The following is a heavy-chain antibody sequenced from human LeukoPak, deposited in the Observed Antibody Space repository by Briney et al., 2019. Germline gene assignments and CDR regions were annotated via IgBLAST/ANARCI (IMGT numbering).Heavy chain of an antibody. D-gene: IGHD6-6*01. J-gene: IGHJ4*02. CDR3: ARDFSYSSSSGVDY. CDR1: GFTFSSYS. Sequence: GGSLRLSCAASGFTFSSYSMNWVRQTPGKGLEWVASIKQDGSEKDYVDSVKGRFTISRDNAKNSLFLQMNGLRVEDTAVYYCARDFSYSSSSGVDYWGQGTLVTVSS. CDR2: IKQDGSEK. V-gene: IGHV3-7*01.